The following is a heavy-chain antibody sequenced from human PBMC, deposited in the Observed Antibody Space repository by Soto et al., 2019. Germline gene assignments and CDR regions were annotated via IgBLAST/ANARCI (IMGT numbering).Heavy chain of an antibody. V-gene: IGHV1-69*13. J-gene: IGHJ4*02. D-gene: IGHD3-3*02. CDR2: IIPIFGSA. CDR1: GGTLNRHI. Sequence: SVKVSCKTSGGTLNRHIIPWVRQAPGQGREWMGGIIPIFGSADYAQKLQGRVTITAEESTSTAYMELSSLRAEDTAVYYCARAFASNKYYFDSWGQGTQVTVSS. CDR3: ARAFASNKYYFDS.